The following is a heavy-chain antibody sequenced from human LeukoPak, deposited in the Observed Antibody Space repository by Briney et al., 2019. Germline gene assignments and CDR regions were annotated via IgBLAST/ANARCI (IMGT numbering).Heavy chain of an antibody. J-gene: IGHJ3*02. Sequence: ASVKVSCKASGYTFTGCYMHWVRQAPGQGLEWMGWINPNSGGTNYAQKFQGRVTMTRDTSISTAYMELSRLRSDDTAVYYCAREGIAAAGTYAFDIWGRGTMVTVSS. CDR3: AREGIAAAGTYAFDI. D-gene: IGHD6-13*01. CDR1: GYTFTGCY. CDR2: INPNSGGT. V-gene: IGHV1-2*02.